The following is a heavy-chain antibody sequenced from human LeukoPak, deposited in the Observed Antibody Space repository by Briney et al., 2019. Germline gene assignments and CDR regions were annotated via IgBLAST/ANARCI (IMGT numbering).Heavy chain of an antibody. CDR1: GFTFSSYS. D-gene: IGHD5-18*01. Sequence: GGSLRLSCAASGFTFSSYSMNWVRQAPGKGLEWVSYISSSSSTIYYADSVKGRFTISRDNAKNSLYLQMNSLRDEDTAVYYCARDPESGYSYGNFDYWGQGTPVTVSS. CDR2: ISSSSSTI. CDR3: ARDPESGYSYGNFDY. V-gene: IGHV3-48*02. J-gene: IGHJ4*02.